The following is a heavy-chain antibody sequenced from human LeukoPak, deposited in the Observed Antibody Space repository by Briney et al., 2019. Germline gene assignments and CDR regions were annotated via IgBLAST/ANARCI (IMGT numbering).Heavy chain of an antibody. CDR1: GGTFSSYA. Sequence: SVKVSGKASGGTFSSYAISWVRQAPGQGLEWMGGIIPIFGTANYAQKFQGRVTMTRDTSTSTVYMELSSLRSEDTAVYYCARGKQLARGAFDYWGQGTLVTVSS. CDR3: ARGKQLARGAFDY. D-gene: IGHD6-13*01. CDR2: IIPIFGTA. J-gene: IGHJ4*02. V-gene: IGHV1-69*05.